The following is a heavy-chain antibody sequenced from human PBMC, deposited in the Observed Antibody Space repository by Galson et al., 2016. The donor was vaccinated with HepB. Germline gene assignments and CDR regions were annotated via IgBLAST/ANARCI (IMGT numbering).Heavy chain of an antibody. Sequence: SLRLSCAASGFTFTDYAIHWVRQAPGKGLEWVADISYDGSNKFYLNSAKGRFTISRDNSKNTVYLQMNSLTTEDTAFYYCARTRDFWIGHYDAFDDWGHGTMVGVSS. V-gene: IGHV3-30-3*01. CDR2: ISYDGSNK. CDR1: GFTFTDYA. CDR3: ARTRDFWIGHYDAFDD. D-gene: IGHD3-3*01. J-gene: IGHJ3*01.